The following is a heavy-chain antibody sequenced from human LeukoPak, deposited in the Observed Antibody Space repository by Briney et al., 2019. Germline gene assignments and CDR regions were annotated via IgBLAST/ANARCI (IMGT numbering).Heavy chain of an antibody. Sequence: ASVKVSCKTSGYTFTGYYMHWVRQAPGQGLEWMGWINPNSGGTNYAQKFQGWVTMTRDTSISTAYMELSRLRSDDTAVYYCARGTPTVTSELDYWGQGTLVTVSS. CDR1: GYTFTGYY. J-gene: IGHJ4*02. CDR2: INPNSGGT. CDR3: ARGTPTVTSELDY. D-gene: IGHD4-17*01. V-gene: IGHV1-2*04.